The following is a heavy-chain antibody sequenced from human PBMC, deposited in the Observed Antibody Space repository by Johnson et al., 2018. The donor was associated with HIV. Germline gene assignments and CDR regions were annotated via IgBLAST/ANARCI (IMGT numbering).Heavy chain of an antibody. CDR1: GFSVSSYY. J-gene: IGHJ3*02. CDR3: AREYVGQWLGPRHAFDI. D-gene: IGHD6-19*01. CDR2: IYSGGST. Sequence: VQLVESGGGLVQPGGSLRLSCAASGFSVSSYYMSWVRQAPGKGLEWVSVIYSGGSTYYADSVKGRFTISRDNSKNTLYLQMNSLRAEDTALYYCAREYVGQWLGPRHAFDIWGQGTMVTVSS. V-gene: IGHV3-66*01.